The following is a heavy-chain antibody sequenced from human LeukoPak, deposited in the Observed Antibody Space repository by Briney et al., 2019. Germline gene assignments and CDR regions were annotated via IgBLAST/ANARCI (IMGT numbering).Heavy chain of an antibody. CDR3: ARGRGSTSRY. CDR1: GYTFTSYG. V-gene: IGHV1-18*01. CDR2: ISTYNGNT. D-gene: IGHD5-12*01. Sequence: ASVKVSCKASGYTFTSYGITWVRQAPGQGLEWMGWISTYNGNTNYAQNLQGRVSMTTDTSTSTAYMELRSLRSDDTAVYYCARGRGSTSRYWGQGTLVTVSS. J-gene: IGHJ4*02.